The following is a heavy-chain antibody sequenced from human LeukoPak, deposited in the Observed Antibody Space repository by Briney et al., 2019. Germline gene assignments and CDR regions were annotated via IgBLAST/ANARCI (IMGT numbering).Heavy chain of an antibody. CDR2: ITASGTGT. CDR1: RFTFDEYA. D-gene: IGHD3-3*01. CDR3: AKDMEHYDVWTGGFEP. Sequence: VGSPRLSCAASRFTFDEYATHWVRQNPRQGLQWVSVITASGTGTDYADCVKGRFTISRANSRNSLYLQMNSLRIDDTALYYCAKDMEHYDVWTGGFEPRGQGTLVTVSS. V-gene: IGHV3-43*02. J-gene: IGHJ5*02.